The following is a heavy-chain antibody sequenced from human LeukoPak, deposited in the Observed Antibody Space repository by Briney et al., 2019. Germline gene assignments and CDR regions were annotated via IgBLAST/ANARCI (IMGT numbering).Heavy chain of an antibody. CDR1: GYTFTGYY. CDR2: INPNSGGT. V-gene: IGHV1-2*02. CDR3: AREQGDYVWGSYAPGWFDP. J-gene: IGHJ5*02. Sequence: GSSVKVSCKASGYTFTGYYMHWVRQDPGHPLEWMGWINPNSGGTNYAQKFQGRVTMTRDTSISTAYMELSRLRSDDTAVYYCAREQGDYVWGSYAPGWFDPWGQGTLVTVSS. D-gene: IGHD3-16*01.